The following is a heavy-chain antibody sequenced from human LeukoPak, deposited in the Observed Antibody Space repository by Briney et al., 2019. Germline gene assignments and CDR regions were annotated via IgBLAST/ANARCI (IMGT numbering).Heavy chain of an antibody. Sequence: GGSLRLSCAASGFTFSDYYMSWIRQAPGKGPEWLSYISKNGKTIYYADSVKGRFTISRDNAKNSLFLQMNSLRAEDTAAYYCARLPAYCSSTSCYYDYWGQGTPVTVSS. V-gene: IGHV3-11*04. CDR2: ISKNGKTI. D-gene: IGHD2-2*01. CDR3: ARLPAYCSSTSCYYDY. CDR1: GFTFSDYY. J-gene: IGHJ4*02.